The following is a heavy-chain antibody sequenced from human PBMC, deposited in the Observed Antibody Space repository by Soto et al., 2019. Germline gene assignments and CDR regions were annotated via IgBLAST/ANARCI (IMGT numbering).Heavy chain of an antibody. J-gene: IGHJ6*02. CDR3: AKRERQAWSRDTFYYYAMEF. CDR1: GFTFESYG. CDR2: ISHEGVMK. Sequence: QVQLVESGGGVVQPGRSLRLSCTASGFTFESYGMHWVRQAPGKGLEWLAYISHEGVMKFYAGSVKGRFTISRDNSKNTLYLQSSSLRRDDTAVYYCAKRERQAWSRDTFYYYAMEFWGRGTTVTVAS. D-gene: IGHD3-3*01. V-gene: IGHV3-30*18.